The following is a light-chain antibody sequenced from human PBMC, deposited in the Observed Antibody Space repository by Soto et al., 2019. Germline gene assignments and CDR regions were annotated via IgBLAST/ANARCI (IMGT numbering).Light chain of an antibody. CDR2: GAS. CDR1: QSVSSN. V-gene: IGKV3-15*01. J-gene: IGKJ4*01. CDR3: QQYNNWPRLT. Sequence: ERVMTQAPATLSVSTGERATLSCRASQSVSSNLAWYQQKPGQAPRLLIYGASTRATGIPARFSGSGSGTEFTLTISSLQSQDFAVYYCQQYNNWPRLTFGGGTKVDIK.